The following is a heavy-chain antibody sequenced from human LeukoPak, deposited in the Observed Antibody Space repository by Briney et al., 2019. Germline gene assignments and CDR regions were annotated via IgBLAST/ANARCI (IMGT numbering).Heavy chain of an antibody. V-gene: IGHV1-69*13. D-gene: IGHD2-2*01. J-gene: IGHJ6*02. Sequence: GASVKVSCKASGGTFIIYAISWVRQAPGQGLEWMGGIIPIFGTANYAQKFQGRVTITADESTSTAYMELSSLRSEDTAVYYCARPNEISIVVVPAARGSYYGMDVWGQGTTVTVSS. CDR2: IIPIFGTA. CDR3: ARPNEISIVVVPAARGSYYGMDV. CDR1: GGTFIIYA.